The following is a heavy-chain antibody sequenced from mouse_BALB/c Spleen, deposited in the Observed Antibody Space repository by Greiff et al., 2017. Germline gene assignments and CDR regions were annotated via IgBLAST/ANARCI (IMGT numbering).Heavy chain of an antibody. CDR1: GYAFTNYL. J-gene: IGHJ4*01. CDR2: INPGSGGT. V-gene: IGHV1-54*01. Sequence: VQLQQSGAELVRPGTSVKVSCKASGYAFTNYLIEWVKQRPGQGLEWIGVINPGSGGTNYNEKFKGKATLTADKSSSTAYMQLSSLTSDDSAVYFCARGGRGYAMDYWGQGTSVTVSS. CDR3: ARGGRGYAMDY.